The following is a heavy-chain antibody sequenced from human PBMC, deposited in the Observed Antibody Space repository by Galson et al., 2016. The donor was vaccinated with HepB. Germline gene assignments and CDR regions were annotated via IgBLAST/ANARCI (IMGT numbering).Heavy chain of an antibody. CDR1: GFTFSSYA. D-gene: IGHD6-19*01. Sequence: SLRLSCAASGFTFSSYAMNWVRQVSDKGLEWVVVVSGGSAYTYYADSVKGRFTIFRDNSKGTLYLQMNSLRVADTAVHYCARANSGWVAYDFWGQGTPVTVSS. V-gene: IGHV3-23*01. CDR2: VSGGSAYT. J-gene: IGHJ4*02. CDR3: ARANSGWVAYDF.